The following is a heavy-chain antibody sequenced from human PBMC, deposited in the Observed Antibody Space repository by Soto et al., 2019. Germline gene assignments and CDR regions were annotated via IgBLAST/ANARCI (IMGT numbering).Heavy chain of an antibody. CDR2: IYYSGST. CDR1: GVSISSGGYY. J-gene: IGHJ4*02. Sequence: LSLTCTVSGVSISSGGYYWSWIRQHPGKGLEWIGYIYYSGSTYYNPSLKSRVTISVDTSKNQFSLKLSSVTAADTAVYYCARYSSSCVDYWGQGTLVTVSS. D-gene: IGHD6-13*01. CDR3: ARYSSSCVDY. V-gene: IGHV4-31*03.